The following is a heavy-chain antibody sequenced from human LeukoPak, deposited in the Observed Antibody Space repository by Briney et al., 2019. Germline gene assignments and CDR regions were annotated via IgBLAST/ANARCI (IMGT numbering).Heavy chain of an antibody. D-gene: IGHD1-1*01. CDR3: TSYNDRDAFDI. CDR2: IKSKTDGGTT. Sequence: PGGSLGLSCAASGFTFSNAWMTWVRQAPGKGLEWVGRIKSKTDGGTTDYAAPVKGRFTISRDDSKNTLYLQMNSLKTEDTAVYYCTSYNDRDAFDIWGHGTMVTVSS. V-gene: IGHV3-15*01. J-gene: IGHJ3*02. CDR1: GFTFSNAW.